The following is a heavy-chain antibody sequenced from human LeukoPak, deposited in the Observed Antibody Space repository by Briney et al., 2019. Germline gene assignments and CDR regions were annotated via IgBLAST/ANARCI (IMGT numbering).Heavy chain of an antibody. Sequence: RPSETLSLTCAVYGGSFSGYYWSWIRQPPGKGLEWIGEINHSGSTNYNSSLKSRVTISVDTSKNQFSLKLSSVTAADTAVYYCARRGDILTVRFDPWGQGTLVTVSS. D-gene: IGHD3-9*01. J-gene: IGHJ5*02. CDR3: ARRGDILTVRFDP. CDR1: GGSFSGYY. V-gene: IGHV4-34*01. CDR2: INHSGST.